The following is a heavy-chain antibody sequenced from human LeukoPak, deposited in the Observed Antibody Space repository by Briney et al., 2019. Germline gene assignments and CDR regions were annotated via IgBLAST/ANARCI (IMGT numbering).Heavy chain of an antibody. Sequence: TSETLSLTCTVSGGSISSYYWSWIRQPPGKGLEWVSAITGSGGSTYYADSVKGRFTISRDNSRNTLYLQMNSLRAEDTAVYYCAKDRDYDFWSGYYYWGQGTLVTVSS. CDR1: GGSISSYY. V-gene: IGHV3-23*01. CDR3: AKDRDYDFWSGYYY. D-gene: IGHD3-3*01. CDR2: ITGSGGST. J-gene: IGHJ4*02.